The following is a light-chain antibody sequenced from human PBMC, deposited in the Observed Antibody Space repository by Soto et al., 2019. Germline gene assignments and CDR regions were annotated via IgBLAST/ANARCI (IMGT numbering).Light chain of an antibody. J-gene: IGKJ4*01. CDR3: QQRYNWPLT. V-gene: IGKV3D-11*01. CDR2: DAS. CDR1: QGVSDY. Sequence: LTQSPAILSLSPGERATLSCRANQGVSDYLAWYQQKPGQAPRLLIYDASDRATGIPDRFSGRGSGTDFTLTISSLEPEDFAVYYCQQRYNWPLTFGGGTKVEIK.